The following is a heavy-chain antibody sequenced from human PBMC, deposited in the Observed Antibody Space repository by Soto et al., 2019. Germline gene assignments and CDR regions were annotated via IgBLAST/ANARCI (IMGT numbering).Heavy chain of an antibody. J-gene: IGHJ5*02. CDR3: ASEFCSGGNCYTYYFDP. CDR1: GFTFNRNC. CDR2: INTDGTNT. V-gene: IGHV3-74*01. D-gene: IGHD2-15*01. Sequence: LRLSCSASGFTFNRNCMHWVRHTPGKGLAWVSHINTDGTNTNYADSVKGRFTISRDNAKSTLFLQMNSLRDEDTAVYYCASEFCSGGNCYTYYFDPWGQGIPVTVSS.